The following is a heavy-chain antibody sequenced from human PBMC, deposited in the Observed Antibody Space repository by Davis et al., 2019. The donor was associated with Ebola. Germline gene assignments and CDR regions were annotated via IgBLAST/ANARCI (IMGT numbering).Heavy chain of an antibody. Sequence: SVKVSCKASGCTFSSYAISWVRQAPGQGLEWMGRIIPILGIANYAQKFQGRVTRTADKSTSAAYMELSSLRSEDTAVYYCARAGDDYVWGSYLWWFDPWGQGTLVTVSS. CDR1: GCTFSSYA. CDR3: ARAGDDYVWGSYLWWFDP. J-gene: IGHJ5*02. V-gene: IGHV1-69*04. D-gene: IGHD3-16*02. CDR2: IIPILGIA.